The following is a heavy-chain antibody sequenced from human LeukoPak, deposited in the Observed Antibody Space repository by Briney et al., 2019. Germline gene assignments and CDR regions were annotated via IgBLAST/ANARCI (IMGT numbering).Heavy chain of an antibody. Sequence: GGSLRLSCAASGFTFSNYAVSWVRQAPGKGLEWVAVIWYDGSNKYYADSVKGRFTISRDNSKNTLYLQMNSLRAEDTAVYYSARGDPTIVVVPAAITQPTYYFDYWGQGTLVTVSS. V-gene: IGHV3-33*08. D-gene: IGHD2-2*01. CDR3: ARGDPTIVVVPAAITQPTYYFDY. CDR2: IWYDGSNK. CDR1: GFTFSNYA. J-gene: IGHJ4*02.